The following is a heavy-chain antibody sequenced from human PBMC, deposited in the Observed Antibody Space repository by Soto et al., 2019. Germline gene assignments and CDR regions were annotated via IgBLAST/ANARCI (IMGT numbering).Heavy chain of an antibody. CDR2: IKSRAAGGAI. CDR3: TRDGSFGGVVVAFHL. V-gene: IGHV3-15*07. J-gene: IGHJ3*01. D-gene: IGHD3-10*01. CDR1: GFSFRDAW. Sequence: EVQMVESGGGLVKPGGSLRLSCAVAGFSFRDAWMNWVRQAPGKGLEWVGRIKSRAAGGAIDYAAPVKGRFTISRDGAEDTLYPQINSQKAEDTAVYYCTRDGSFGGVVVAFHLWGQGTMLSVSS.